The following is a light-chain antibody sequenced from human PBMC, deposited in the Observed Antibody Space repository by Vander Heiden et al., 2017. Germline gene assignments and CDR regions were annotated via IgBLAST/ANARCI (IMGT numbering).Light chain of an antibody. V-gene: IGLV1-44*01. CDR2: TNN. Sequence: QSVLTQPPSAPGTPGPRVTISCSGSSSNIGSYTVNWYQQLPGTGPKLLIYTNNQRPSGVPDRFSGSKSGTSASLAISGLQSEDEADYHCAAWDDTLNGVVFGGGTKLSVL. CDR1: SSNIGSYT. J-gene: IGLJ2*01. CDR3: AAWDDTLNGVV.